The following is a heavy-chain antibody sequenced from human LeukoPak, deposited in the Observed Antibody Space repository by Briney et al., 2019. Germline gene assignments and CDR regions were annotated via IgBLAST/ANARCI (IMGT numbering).Heavy chain of an antibody. Sequence: GASVKVSCKASGYTFTSYDINWVRQATGQGLEWMGWISAYNGNTNYAQKLQGRVTMTTDTSTSTAYMELRSLRSDDTAVYYCARTLFVWGGTRRQLLSGDFDYWGQGTLVTVSS. V-gene: IGHV1-18*01. D-gene: IGHD2-2*01. CDR1: GYTFTSYD. CDR2: ISAYNGNT. J-gene: IGHJ4*02. CDR3: ARTLFVWGGTRRQLLSGDFDY.